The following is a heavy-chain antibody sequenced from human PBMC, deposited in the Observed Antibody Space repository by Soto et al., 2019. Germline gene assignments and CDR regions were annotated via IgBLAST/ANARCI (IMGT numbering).Heavy chain of an antibody. CDR2: IWYHVNNK. CDR1: GFTFRSCG. CDR3: ARDRDPGPWLTTTIFDY. J-gene: IGHJ4*02. Sequence: VQLVESGGGVVQPGRSLRLSCAASGFTFRSCGIHWVRHAPGNGLELVAVIWYHVNNKYYADSVKGRFTISRDNSKNTLYLQMNSLRAADTALYYWARDRDPGPWLTTTIFDYWGQGPLVNVSS. V-gene: IGHV3-33*01. D-gene: IGHD6-19*01.